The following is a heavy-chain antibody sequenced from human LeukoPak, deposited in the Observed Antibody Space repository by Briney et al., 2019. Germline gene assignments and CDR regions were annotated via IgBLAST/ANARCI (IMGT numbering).Heavy chain of an antibody. CDR2: VSASGAQT. J-gene: IGHJ4*01. Sequence: HSGGSLRLSCAASGFTFNTYTMSWVRQAPGEGLLWIPTVSASGAQTYYADSVKGRFTISRDNSRNTLYLQLNSLRAEDTATYYCAKGHRLCTSGNCNSQIDYWGRGTLVTVSS. CDR3: AKGHRLCTSGNCNSQIDY. CDR1: GFTFNTYT. V-gene: IGHV3-23*01. D-gene: IGHD2-15*01.